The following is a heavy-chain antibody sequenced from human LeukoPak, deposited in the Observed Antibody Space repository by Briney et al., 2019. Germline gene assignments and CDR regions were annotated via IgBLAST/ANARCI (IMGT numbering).Heavy chain of an antibody. V-gene: IGHV4-61*02. CDR1: GGSISSGSYY. Sequence: KASETLSLTCTVSGGSISSGSYYWSWIRQPAGKGLEWIGRIYTSGSTNYNPSLKSRVTISVDTSKNQFSLKLSSVTAADTAVYYCARTDYPVYFDYWGQGTLVIVSS. CDR3: ARTDYPVYFDY. J-gene: IGHJ4*02. D-gene: IGHD4-11*01. CDR2: IYTSGST.